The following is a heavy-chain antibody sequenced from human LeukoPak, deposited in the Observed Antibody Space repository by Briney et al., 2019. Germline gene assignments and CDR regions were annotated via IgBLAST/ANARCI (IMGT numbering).Heavy chain of an antibody. CDR2: IYYSGST. V-gene: IGHV4-59*08. D-gene: IGHD6-13*01. CDR3: ARHVSAAAAAGT. Sequence: SETLSLTCTVSGGSISSYYWSWIRQPPGKGLEWIGYIYYSGSTNYNPSLKSRVTISVDTSKNQFSLKLSSVTAADTAVYYCARHVSAAAAAGTWGQGTLVTVSS. J-gene: IGHJ4*02. CDR1: GGSISSYY.